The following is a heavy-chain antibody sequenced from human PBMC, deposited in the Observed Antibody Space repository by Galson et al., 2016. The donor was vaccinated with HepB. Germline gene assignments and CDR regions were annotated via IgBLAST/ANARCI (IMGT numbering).Heavy chain of an antibody. CDR1: GFTFSSFA. CDR3: AKRMKYDYIWGTLSLDH. J-gene: IGHJ4*02. Sequence: SLRLSCAASGFTFSSFAMTWVRQAPGKGLEWVSTVSGTGGRTYYADSVKGRFTISRDNSNNTLYLQMNSLRAEDTALYYCAKRMKYDYIWGTLSLDHWGQGTLVTVS. CDR2: VSGTGGRT. D-gene: IGHD3-16*01. V-gene: IGHV3-23*01.